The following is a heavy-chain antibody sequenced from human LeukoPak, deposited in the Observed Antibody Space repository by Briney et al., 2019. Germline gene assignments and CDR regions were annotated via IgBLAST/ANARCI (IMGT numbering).Heavy chain of an antibody. J-gene: IGHJ3*02. V-gene: IGHV3-23*01. D-gene: IGHD3-16*01. Sequence: TGGSLRLSCAASGFTFSSYGMSWVRQAPGKGLEGVSGISGSGGSTYYADSVKGRFTISRDNSKNTLYLQMNSLRAEDTAVYYCAKVRGELYGDAFDIWGQGTMVTVSS. CDR2: ISGSGGST. CDR1: GFTFSSYG. CDR3: AKVRGELYGDAFDI.